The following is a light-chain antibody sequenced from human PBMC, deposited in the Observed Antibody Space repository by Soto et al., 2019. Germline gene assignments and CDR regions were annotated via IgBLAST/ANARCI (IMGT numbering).Light chain of an antibody. CDR1: QGISSY. CDR3: QQLNSFIFT. J-gene: IGKJ3*01. Sequence: DIQLTQSPSFLSASVGDRVTITCRASQGISSYLAWYQQKPGKAPKLLIYAASTLQSGVPSRFSGSGSGTEFTLTISSLQPEDFATYSCQQLNSFIFTCGPGTKVDIK. V-gene: IGKV1-9*01. CDR2: AAS.